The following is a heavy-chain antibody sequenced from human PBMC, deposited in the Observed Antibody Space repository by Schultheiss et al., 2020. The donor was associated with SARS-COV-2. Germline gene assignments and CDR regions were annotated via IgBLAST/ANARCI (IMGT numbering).Heavy chain of an antibody. D-gene: IGHD5-18*01. V-gene: IGHV3-13*05. J-gene: IGHJ4*02. CDR1: GFTFDDYA. CDR2: IGTAGDP. Sequence: GGSLRLSCAASGFTFDDYAMHWVRQATGKGLEWVSAIGTAGDPYYPGSVKGRFTISRDNSKNTLYLQMNSLRAEDTAVYYCASRADVDTAMVRGFDYWGQGTLVTVSS. CDR3: ASRADVDTAMVRGFDY.